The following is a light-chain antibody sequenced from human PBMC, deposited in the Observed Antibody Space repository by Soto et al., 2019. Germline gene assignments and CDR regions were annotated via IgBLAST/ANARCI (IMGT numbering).Light chain of an antibody. Sequence: DIQLTQSPSTLSASVGDRVTITCRASQSINIWLAWYQQKPGKAPKFLIYKASGLQTGVPSRFSGSGSGTDFTLTISSLQPDDFATYYCQQYSTYSRTFGQGTKVEVK. CDR1: QSINIW. J-gene: IGKJ1*01. V-gene: IGKV1-5*03. CDR2: KAS. CDR3: QQYSTYSRT.